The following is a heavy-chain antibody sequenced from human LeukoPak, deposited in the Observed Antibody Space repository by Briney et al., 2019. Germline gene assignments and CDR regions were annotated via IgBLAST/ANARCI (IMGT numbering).Heavy chain of an antibody. CDR3: ATRYCSGTSCFRGAFDV. V-gene: IGHV3-66*02. CDR1: GFTASGNY. CDR2: IYSGGDT. Sequence: GGSLRLSCAASGFTASGNYMSWVRQAPGKGLEWVSLIYSGGDTYYADSVRGRFTISRDNSQNTLYLQMNNLRPDDTAVYYCATRYCSGTSCFRGAFDVWGQGTMVTVSS. D-gene: IGHD2-2*01. J-gene: IGHJ3*01.